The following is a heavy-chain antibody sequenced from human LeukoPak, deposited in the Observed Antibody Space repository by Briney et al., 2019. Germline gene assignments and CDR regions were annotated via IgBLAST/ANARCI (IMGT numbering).Heavy chain of an antibody. D-gene: IGHD1-26*01. J-gene: IGHJ4*02. V-gene: IGHV3-9*01. CDR1: GFTLDDYA. Sequence: GGSLRLSCAASGFTLDDYAMHWVRQAPGKGLEWVSGISWNSGSIGYADSVKGRFTISRDNAKNSLYLQMNSLRAEDTALYYCAKATSGSYHRGFFDYWGQGTLVTVSS. CDR3: AKATSGSYHRGFFDY. CDR2: ISWNSGSI.